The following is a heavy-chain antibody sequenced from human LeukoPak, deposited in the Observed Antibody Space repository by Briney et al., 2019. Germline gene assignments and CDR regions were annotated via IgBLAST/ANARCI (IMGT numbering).Heavy chain of an antibody. CDR1: GYTFTSYG. CDR2: IYPDDSDT. V-gene: IGHV5-51*01. J-gene: IGHJ4*02. Sequence: ASVKVSCKASGYTFTSYGISWVRQAPGQGLEWMGIIYPDDSDTRYSPSFQGQVTISADKSISTAYLQWSSLKASDTAMYYCARYPVIAAAGTGVFDYWGQGTLVTVSS. D-gene: IGHD6-13*01. CDR3: ARYPVIAAAGTGVFDY.